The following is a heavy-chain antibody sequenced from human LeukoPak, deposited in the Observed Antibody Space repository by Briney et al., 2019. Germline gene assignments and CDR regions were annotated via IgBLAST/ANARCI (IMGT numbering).Heavy chain of an antibody. V-gene: IGHV4-59*08. CDR2: TLYSGTT. CDR3: ARMGGYSGYATH. D-gene: IGHD5-12*01. J-gene: IGHJ4*02. CDR1: GGSISSYY. Sequence: KASETLSLTCTVSGGSISSYYWSWIRQPPGKGLEWIGYTLYSGTTNSNPSLKSRVTISVDTSKNQISLKLSSLTAADTAAYYCARMGGYSGYATHWGQGTLVTVSS.